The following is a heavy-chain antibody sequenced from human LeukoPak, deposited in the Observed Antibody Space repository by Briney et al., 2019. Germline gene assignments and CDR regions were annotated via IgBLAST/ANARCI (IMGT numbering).Heavy chain of an antibody. J-gene: IGHJ4*02. D-gene: IGHD2-2*01. CDR3: ARRGGRYCSSTSCRPPDY. CDR1: GGSISSSSYY. Sequence: SETLSLTCTVSGGSISSSSYYWGWIRQPPGKGLEWIGSIYYSRSTYYNPSLKSRVTISVDTSKNQFSLKLSSVTAADTAVYYCARRGGRYCSSTSCRPPDYWGQGTLVTVSS. CDR2: IYYSRST. V-gene: IGHV4-39*07.